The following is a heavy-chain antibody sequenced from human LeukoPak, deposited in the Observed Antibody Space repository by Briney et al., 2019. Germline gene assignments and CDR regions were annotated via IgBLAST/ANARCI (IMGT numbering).Heavy chain of an antibody. CDR1: VCSISSSSYY. J-gene: IGHJ4*02. D-gene: IGHD6-19*01. V-gene: IGHV4-39*01. CDR2: IYYGGST. CDR3: ARHRTGSSGWYGGPYYFDY. Sequence: SETLSLTCTVSVCSISSSSYYWGPIPQPPGKGLGQLGRIYYGGSTYYNPSLKSRVTISVDTSKNQFSLKLSSVTAADTAVYYCARHRTGSSGWYGGPYYFDYWGQGTLVTVSS.